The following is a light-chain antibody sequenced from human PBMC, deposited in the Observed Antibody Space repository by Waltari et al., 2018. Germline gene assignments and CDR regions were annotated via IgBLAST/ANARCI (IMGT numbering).Light chain of an antibody. J-gene: IGKJ5*01. CDR3: QQSYNFPIT. Sequence: DIQMTQAPSSLSASVGDRVTITCRTSHSISNFLNWYQQKPGKAPKFLIYAASSLPSGVPARFRGNGSGTHFTLTISSLQPEELATYYCQQSYNFPITFGQGTRLEIK. CDR1: HSISNF. CDR2: AAS. V-gene: IGKV1-39*01.